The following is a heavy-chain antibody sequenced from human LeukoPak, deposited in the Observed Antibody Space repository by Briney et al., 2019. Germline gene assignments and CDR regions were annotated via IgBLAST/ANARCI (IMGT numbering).Heavy chain of an antibody. CDR3: ARDYTVSRYYYFYGMDV. D-gene: IGHD3-16*01. CDR2: IYYSGNT. CDR1: GGSVGSGSYY. Sequence: SETLSLTCTVSGGSVGSGSYYWSWIRQPPGKGLEWIGYIYYSGNTNCNPSLKSRVTISVDTSKDQFSLRLSSVTTADTAVYYCARDYTVSRYYYFYGMDVWGQGTTVTVSS. V-gene: IGHV4-61*01. J-gene: IGHJ6*02.